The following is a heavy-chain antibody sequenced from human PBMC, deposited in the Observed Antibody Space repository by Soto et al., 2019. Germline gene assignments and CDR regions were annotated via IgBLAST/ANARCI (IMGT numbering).Heavy chain of an antibody. V-gene: IGHV1-18*01. D-gene: IGHD3-3*01. CDR2: IGAYNGNT. CDR3: ARVRTSSYYDFWSVDYDYYYYGMDV. CDR1: GYTFTSYG. J-gene: IGHJ6*02. Sequence: ASVKVSGKASGYTFTSYGISWVRQAPGQGLEWMGWIGAYNGNTNYAQKLQGRVTMTTDTSTSTAYMELRSLRSDDTAVYYCARVRTSSYYDFWSVDYDYYYYGMDVWGQGTTVTVSS.